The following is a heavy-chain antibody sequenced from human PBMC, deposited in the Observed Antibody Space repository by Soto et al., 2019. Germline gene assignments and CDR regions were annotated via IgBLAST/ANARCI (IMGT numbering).Heavy chain of an antibody. CDR2: IWYDGSNK. D-gene: IGHD2-2*03. CDR1: GFTFSSYG. Sequence: GGSLRLSCAASGFTFSSYGMHWVRQAPGKGLEWVAVIWYDGSNKYYADSVKGRFTISRDNSKNTLYLQMNSLRAEDTAVYYCASGDCSSTSCPNDAFDIWGQGTMVTVSS. J-gene: IGHJ3*02. V-gene: IGHV3-33*01. CDR3: ASGDCSSTSCPNDAFDI.